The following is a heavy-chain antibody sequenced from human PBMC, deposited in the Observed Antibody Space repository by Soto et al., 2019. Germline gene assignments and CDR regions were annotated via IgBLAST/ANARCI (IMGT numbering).Heavy chain of an antibody. V-gene: IGHV4-31*03. CDR1: GGSISSGGYY. CDR2: IYYSGST. D-gene: IGHD6-6*01. Sequence: LSLTFTVSGGSISSGGYYWSWIRQHPGKGLEWIGYIYYSGSTYYNPSLKSRVTISVDTSKNQFSLKLSSVTAADTAVYYCARAYSSSSWFDPWGQGTLVTVSS. CDR3: ARAYSSSSWFDP. J-gene: IGHJ5*02.